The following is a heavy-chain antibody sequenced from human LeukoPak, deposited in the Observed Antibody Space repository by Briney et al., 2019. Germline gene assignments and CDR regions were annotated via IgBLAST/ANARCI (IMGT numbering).Heavy chain of an antibody. CDR3: ASVLSGIAVAGSFDP. CDR1: GGTFSSYA. V-gene: IGHV1-69*04. Sequence: SVKVSCKASGGTFSSYAISWVRQAPGQGLEWMGRIIPILGIANYAQKFQGRVTITADKSASTAYMELSSLRSEDTAVYYCASVLSGIAVAGSFDPWGQGTLVTVSS. D-gene: IGHD6-19*01. J-gene: IGHJ5*02. CDR2: IIPILGIA.